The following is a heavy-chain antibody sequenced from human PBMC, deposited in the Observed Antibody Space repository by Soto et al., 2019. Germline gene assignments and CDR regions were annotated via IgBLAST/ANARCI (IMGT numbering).Heavy chain of an antibody. Sequence: QVQLVQSGAEVKNPGASVKLSCKASGYTFTNYYLHWVRQAPGQGLEWVGMINPSARSASYAQKLRGRLTMDRETSTTTVFKELSRLTSEDTAVYYWAGDNSAANGVLDHWGLGTLVTVSS. CDR2: INPSARSA. CDR1: GYTFTNYY. V-gene: IGHV1-46*04. J-gene: IGHJ4*02. D-gene: IGHD1-1*01. CDR3: AGDNSAANGVLDH.